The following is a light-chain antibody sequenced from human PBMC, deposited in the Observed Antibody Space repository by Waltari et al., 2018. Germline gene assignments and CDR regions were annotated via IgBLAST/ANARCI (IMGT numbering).Light chain of an antibody. CDR3: ATWDDSLTNYV. CDR1: TSNIGSNY. V-gene: IGLV1-47*01. CDR2: RNY. Sequence: QSVMTQPPSASGTPGQTVTISCSGGTSNIGSNYVYWYQQLPGTAPKLIVYRNYQRPSGVPDRFSGSQSGASASLAISGLQSEDEGDYYCATWDDSLTNYVFGTGTKVTV. J-gene: IGLJ1*01.